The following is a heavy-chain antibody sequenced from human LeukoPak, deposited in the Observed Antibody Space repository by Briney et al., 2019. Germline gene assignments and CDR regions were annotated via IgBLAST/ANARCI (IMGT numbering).Heavy chain of an antibody. D-gene: IGHD4-23*01. CDR3: ARPYLRGTVVNNWFDP. CDR2: IYYSGST. Sequence: PSETLSLTCTVSGGSISSSSYYWGWIRQPPGKGLEWIGSIYYSGSTYYNPSLKSRVTISVDTSKNQFSLKLSSVTAADTAVYYCARPYLRGTVVNNWFDPWGQGTLVTVSS. J-gene: IGHJ5*02. CDR1: GGSISSSSYY. V-gene: IGHV4-39*01.